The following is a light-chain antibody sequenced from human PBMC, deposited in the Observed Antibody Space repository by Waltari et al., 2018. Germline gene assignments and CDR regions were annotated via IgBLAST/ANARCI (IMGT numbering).Light chain of an antibody. J-gene: IGKJ1*01. CDR1: QSVSRN. Sequence: VMTQSPATLSVSPGERATLSCRASQSVSRNLAWYQQKPGHAPRLLIYGAYTRGTGIPARFSGSGSGTEFSRTISSLQSEDFAGYYCQQYISWPWTFGQVTKVEIK. V-gene: IGKV3-15*01. CDR3: QQYISWPWT. CDR2: GAY.